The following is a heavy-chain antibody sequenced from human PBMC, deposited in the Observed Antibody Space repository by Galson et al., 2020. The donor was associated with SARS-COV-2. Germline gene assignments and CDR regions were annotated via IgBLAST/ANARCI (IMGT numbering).Heavy chain of an antibody. Sequence: GGSLRLSCAASAFTLSSNWMSWVRQAPGKGLEWVANIKQDESEKYYVDSVKGRFTISRDNAKNSLYLQMNSLRAEDTAVYYCARLVARQTYDYWGQGALVTVSS. D-gene: IGHD6-6*01. CDR1: AFTLSSNW. V-gene: IGHV3-7*03. CDR3: ARLVARQTYDY. J-gene: IGHJ4*02. CDR2: IKQDESEK.